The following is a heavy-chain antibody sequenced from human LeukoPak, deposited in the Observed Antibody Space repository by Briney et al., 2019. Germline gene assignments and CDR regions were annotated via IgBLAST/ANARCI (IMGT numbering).Heavy chain of an antibody. Sequence: PGGSLRLSCAASGFTFSSYSMDWVRQAPGKGLEWVSSISSSSSTYIYYADSVKGRFTISRDNAKNSLYLQVNSLRAEDTAVYYCARDYDFCPREWGQGTLVTVSS. V-gene: IGHV3-21*01. CDR1: GFTFSSYS. J-gene: IGHJ4*02. D-gene: IGHD3-3*01. CDR2: ISSSSSTYI. CDR3: ARDYDFCPRE.